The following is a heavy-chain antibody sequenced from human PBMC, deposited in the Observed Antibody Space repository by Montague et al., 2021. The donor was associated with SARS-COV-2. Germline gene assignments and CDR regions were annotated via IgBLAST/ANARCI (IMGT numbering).Heavy chain of an antibody. D-gene: IGHD3-10*01. CDR2: IYSGGST. CDR1: GFTFSSYA. CDR3: ARGGLGMVRGVIYYYGMDV. V-gene: IGHV3-66*01. Sequence: SLRLSCAASGFTFSSYAMSWVRQAPGKGLEWVSVIYSGGSTYYADSVKGRFTTSRDNSKNTLYLQMNSLRAEDTAVYYCARGGLGMVRGVIYYYGMDVWGQGTTVTVSS. J-gene: IGHJ6*02.